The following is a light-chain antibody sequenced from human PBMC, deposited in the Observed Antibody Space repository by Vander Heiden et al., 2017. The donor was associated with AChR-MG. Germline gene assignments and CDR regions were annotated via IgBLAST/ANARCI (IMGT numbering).Light chain of an antibody. V-gene: IGLV2-14*01. Sequence: QSALTQPASVSGSPGQSITISCPGTRSDVGGYNYVSWYQQHPGKAPKLMIYDVSKRPSGVSNRFSGSKSGNTASLTISGLQAEDEADYYCSSYTSSSTLGGVFGGGTKLTVL. CDR2: DVS. CDR1: RSDVGGYNY. CDR3: SSYTSSSTLGGV. J-gene: IGLJ3*02.